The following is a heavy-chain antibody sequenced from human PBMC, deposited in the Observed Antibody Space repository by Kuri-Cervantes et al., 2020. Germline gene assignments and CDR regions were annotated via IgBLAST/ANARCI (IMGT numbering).Heavy chain of an antibody. J-gene: IGHJ4*02. CDR3: ARASDTGYIDY. V-gene: IGHV4-39*01. Sequence: SETLSLTCTVSGGSISSSSYYWGWIRQPPGKGLEWIGSIFYSGRTYDNPSIKSRVTISVDTSKNQFSLKLSSVTAADTAVYYCARASDTGYIDYWGQGTLVTVSS. CDR2: IFYSGRT. D-gene: IGHD3-9*01. CDR1: GGSISSSSYY.